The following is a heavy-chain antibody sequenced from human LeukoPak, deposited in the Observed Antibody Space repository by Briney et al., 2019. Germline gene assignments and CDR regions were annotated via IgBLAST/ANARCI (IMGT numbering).Heavy chain of an antibody. CDR3: ARWGAYSSSSGYYFDY. D-gene: IGHD6-6*01. Sequence: SETLSLTCTVSGGSISSYYWSWIRQPLGKGLEWIGYIYTSGSTNYNPSLKSRVTISVDTSKNQFSLKLSSVTAADTAVYYCARWGAYSSSSGYYFDYWGQGTLVTVSS. V-gene: IGHV4-4*09. CDR1: GGSISSYY. J-gene: IGHJ4*02. CDR2: IYTSGST.